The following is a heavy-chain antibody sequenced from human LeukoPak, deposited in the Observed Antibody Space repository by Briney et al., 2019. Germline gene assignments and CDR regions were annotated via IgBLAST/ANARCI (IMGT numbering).Heavy chain of an antibody. CDR1: GGTFSNYA. D-gene: IGHD3-9*01. CDR2: IIPIFGTA. Sequence: ASVKVSCKASGGTFSNYAISWVRQAPGQGLEWMGGIIPIFGTANYAQKFRGRVTITADESTSTAYMELSSLRSEDTALYYCARGFWEFDWFAFDIWGQGTMVTVSS. CDR3: ARGFWEFDWFAFDI. V-gene: IGHV1-69*13. J-gene: IGHJ3*02.